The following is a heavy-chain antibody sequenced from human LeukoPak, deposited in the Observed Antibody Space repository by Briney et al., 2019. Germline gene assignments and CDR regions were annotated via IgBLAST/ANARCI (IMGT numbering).Heavy chain of an antibody. CDR2: IYIGGRT. D-gene: IGHD4-17*01. V-gene: IGHV3-53*01. Sequence: PGGSLRLSCAASGFPVSSYYMSWVRQAPGKELEWVSVIYIGGRTYYADSVTGRFTISRDNSKNTLYLQMNSLRAEDTAVYYCARCLGGDYVSDTYWYFDLWGRGTLVTVSS. J-gene: IGHJ2*01. CDR1: GFPVSSYY. CDR3: ARCLGGDYVSDTYWYFDL.